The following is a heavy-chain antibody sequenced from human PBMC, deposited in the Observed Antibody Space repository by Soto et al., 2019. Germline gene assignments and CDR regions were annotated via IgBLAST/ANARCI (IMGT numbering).Heavy chain of an antibody. Sequence: QVQLVQSGAEVKKPGASVKVSCNASGYTFTIYGISWVRQAPGQGLEWMGWISAYNGNTNYAQKLQGRVTMTTDTSTSTAYMELRSLRSDDTAVYYCARVKSAYSYGRDFDYWGQGTLVTVSS. CDR3: ARVKSAYSYGRDFDY. D-gene: IGHD5-18*01. CDR1: GYTFTIYG. J-gene: IGHJ4*02. CDR2: ISAYNGNT. V-gene: IGHV1-18*01.